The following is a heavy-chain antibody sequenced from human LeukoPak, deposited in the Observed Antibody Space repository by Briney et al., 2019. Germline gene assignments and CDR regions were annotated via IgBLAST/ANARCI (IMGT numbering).Heavy chain of an antibody. CDR2: INPNSGDT. J-gene: IGHJ5*02. D-gene: IGHD4-17*01. CDR3: ARPNGDYYNWFDP. V-gene: IGHV1-2*02. Sequence: ASVMVSCKASGYTFTGYSIYWVRQAPGQGLEWVGWINPNSGDTNFAQKFQDRVTLTRDTSISTAYMELTNLRSDDTAVYYCARPNGDYYNWFDPWGQGTLVTVSS. CDR1: GYTFTGYS.